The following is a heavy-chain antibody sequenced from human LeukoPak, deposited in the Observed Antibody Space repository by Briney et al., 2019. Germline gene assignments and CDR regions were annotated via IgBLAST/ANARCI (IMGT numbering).Heavy chain of an antibody. D-gene: IGHD1-26*01. Sequence: SETLSLTCTVSGGSIRSSSYYWGWIRQPPGKGLEWIGSIYYSGSTHYNPSLKSRVTISVDTSKNQFSLKLSSVTAADTAVYFCARESSGTYSFQLNWFDPWGQGTLVTVSS. V-gene: IGHV4-39*02. J-gene: IGHJ5*02. CDR3: ARESSGTYSFQLNWFDP. CDR1: GGSIRSSSYY. CDR2: IYYSGST.